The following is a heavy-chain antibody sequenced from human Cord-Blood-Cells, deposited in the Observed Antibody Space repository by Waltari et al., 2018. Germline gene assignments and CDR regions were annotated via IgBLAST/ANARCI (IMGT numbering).Heavy chain of an antibody. CDR1: GGSISSSSYY. Sequence: QLQLQESGPGLVKPSETLSLTCTVSGGSISSSSYYWGWIRQPPGKGLEGIGSIYYSGSTYYNPSLKSRVTISVDTSKNQFSLKLSSVTAADTAVYYCARLPWGDGYEGYWGQGTLVTVSS. D-gene: IGHD5-12*01. V-gene: IGHV4-39*01. CDR2: IYYSGST. CDR3: ARLPWGDGYEGY. J-gene: IGHJ4*02.